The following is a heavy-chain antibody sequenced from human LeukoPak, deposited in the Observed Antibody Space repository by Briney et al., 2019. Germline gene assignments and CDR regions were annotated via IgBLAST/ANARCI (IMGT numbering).Heavy chain of an antibody. D-gene: IGHD2-21*02. V-gene: IGHV3-48*01. Sequence: GGSLRLSCAVSGFSFSSYSMNWVRQAPGKGLEWVSYISSSSSSTIYYADSVKGRFTISRDNAKNSLYLQMNSLRAEDTAVYYCARDCGGDCWYYMDVWGKGTTVTVSS. CDR3: ARDCGGDCWYYMDV. CDR1: GFSFSSYS. CDR2: ISSSSSSTI. J-gene: IGHJ6*03.